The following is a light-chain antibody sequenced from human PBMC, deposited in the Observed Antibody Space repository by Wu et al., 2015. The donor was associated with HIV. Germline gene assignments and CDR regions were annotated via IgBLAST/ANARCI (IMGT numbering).Light chain of an antibody. CDR1: QSVSGY. Sequence: EIVLTQSPATLSLFPGERATLSCRASQSVSGYLTWYQQKPGQAPRLLIYDSSTRATGIPARFSGSGSVTDFTLIISSLEPEDFAVYYCQQGSNWPWTFGQGTKVEIK. J-gene: IGKJ1*01. V-gene: IGKV3-11*01. CDR3: QQGSNWPWT. CDR2: DSS.